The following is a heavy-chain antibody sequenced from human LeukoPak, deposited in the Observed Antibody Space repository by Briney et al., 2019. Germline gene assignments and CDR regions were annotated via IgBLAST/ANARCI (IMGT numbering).Heavy chain of an antibody. J-gene: IGHJ4*02. D-gene: IGHD3-22*01. CDR3: ASEDYYDSSGYC. CDR1: GFTFSSYS. V-gene: IGHV3-21*01. Sequence: GGSLRLSCAASGFTFSSYSMNWVRQAPGKGLEWVSSISSSSSYIYYADSVKGRFTISRDNAKSSLYLQMNSLRAEDTAVYYCASEDYYDSSGYCWGQGTLVTVSS. CDR2: ISSSSSYI.